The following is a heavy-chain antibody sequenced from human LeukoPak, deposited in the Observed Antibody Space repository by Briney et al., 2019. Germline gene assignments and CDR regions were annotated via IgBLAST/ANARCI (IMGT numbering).Heavy chain of an antibody. CDR1: GGSISSGDYY. V-gene: IGHV4-30-4*08. D-gene: IGHD1-26*01. CDR2: IYYSGST. CDR3: ARVNRWELRVDY. Sequence: SQTLSLTCTVSGGSISSGDYYWSWIRQPPGKGLDWIAYIYYSGSTYSNPSLKSRVTISVSTSKNQFSLKLSSVTAADTAVYYCARVNRWELRVDYWGQGTLVTVSS. J-gene: IGHJ4*02.